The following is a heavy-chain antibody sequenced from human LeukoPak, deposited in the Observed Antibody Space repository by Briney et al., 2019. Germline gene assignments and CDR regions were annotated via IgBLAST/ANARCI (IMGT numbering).Heavy chain of an antibody. D-gene: IGHD3-10*01. V-gene: IGHV4-4*07. CDR2: IYASEST. Sequence: SETLFLTRSVSGGSISNYYWSWIRQPAGKGLEWIGRIYASESTNYNPSLKSRVTMSVVSSKNQFSLNLSPVTAADTAVYYCARGGRFPDSCGQGTLVTVSS. CDR1: GGSISNYY. J-gene: IGHJ4*02. CDR3: ARGGRFPDS.